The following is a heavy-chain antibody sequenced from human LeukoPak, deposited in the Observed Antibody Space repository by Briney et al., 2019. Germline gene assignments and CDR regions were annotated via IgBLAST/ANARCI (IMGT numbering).Heavy chain of an antibody. D-gene: IGHD3-10*01. CDR2: IGSSGIMT. V-gene: IGHV3-23*01. CDR1: GFTFSNYG. J-gene: IGHJ4*02. Sequence: GGSLRLSCAASGFTFSNYGMSWVRQAPGRGLEWVSTIGSSGIMTYYADSVKGRFTISSDASKNTLYLQMNSLRAEDTAVYYCAKDSPGLWFGESLGSYYFDYWGQGTLVTVSS. CDR3: AKDSPGLWFGESLGSYYFDY.